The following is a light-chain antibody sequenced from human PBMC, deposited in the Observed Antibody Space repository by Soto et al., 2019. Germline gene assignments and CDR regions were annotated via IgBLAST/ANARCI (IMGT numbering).Light chain of an antibody. Sequence: QSVLTQPPSASGTPGQGVTMSCSGSSSNIGGNYVYWYQHLPGTAPKPLIYKNNQRPSGVPDRFSGSKSGTSASLATSGLRSEDEADYYCAAWDDRLSGVVFGGGSKLTVL. V-gene: IGLV1-47*01. CDR3: AAWDDRLSGVV. CDR1: SSNIGGNY. CDR2: KNN. J-gene: IGLJ2*01.